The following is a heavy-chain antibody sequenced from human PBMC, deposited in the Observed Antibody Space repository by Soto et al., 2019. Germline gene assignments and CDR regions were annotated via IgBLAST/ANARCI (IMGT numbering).Heavy chain of an antibody. CDR1: GGTFSSYA. CDR3: ARGRYSSGWYGSFDY. J-gene: IGHJ4*02. Sequence: SVKVSCKASGGTFSSYAISWVRQAPGQGLEWMGGIIPIFGTANYAQKFQGRVTITADESTSTAYMELSSLRSEDTAVYYCARGRYSSGWYGSFDYWGQGTLFTVSS. D-gene: IGHD6-19*01. CDR2: IIPIFGTA. V-gene: IGHV1-69*13.